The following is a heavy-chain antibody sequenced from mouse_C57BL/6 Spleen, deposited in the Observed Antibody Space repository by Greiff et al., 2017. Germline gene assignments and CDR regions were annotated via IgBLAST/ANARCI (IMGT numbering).Heavy chain of an antibody. CDR2: INYDGSST. CDR3: AREPYYGNWYFDV. CDR1: GFTFSDYY. Sequence: EVKLVESEGGLVQPGSSMKLSCTASGFTFSDYYMAWVRQVPEKGLEWVANINYDGSSTYYLDSLKSRFIISRDNAKNILYLQMSSLKSEDTATYYCAREPYYGNWYFDVWGTGTTVTVSS. V-gene: IGHV5-16*01. D-gene: IGHD2-10*01. J-gene: IGHJ1*03.